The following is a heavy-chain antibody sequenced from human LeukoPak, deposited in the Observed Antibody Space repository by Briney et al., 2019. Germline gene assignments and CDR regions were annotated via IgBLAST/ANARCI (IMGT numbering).Heavy chain of an antibody. CDR3: ARGKNYYGSGSYYNKASYGMDV. CDR2: INHSGST. CDR1: GGSLSGYY. D-gene: IGHD3-10*01. J-gene: IGHJ6*02. Sequence: SETLSLTCAVYGGSLSGYYWSWIRQPPGKGLEWIGEINHSGSTNYNPSLKSRVTISVDTSKNQFSLKLSSVTAADTAVYYCARGKNYYGSGSYYNKASYGMDVWGQGTTVTVSS. V-gene: IGHV4-34*01.